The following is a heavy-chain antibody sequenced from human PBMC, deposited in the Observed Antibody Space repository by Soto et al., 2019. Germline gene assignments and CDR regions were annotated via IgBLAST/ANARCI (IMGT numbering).Heavy chain of an antibody. CDR2: ISSNGGST. CDR3: ARGDLEGAPDYYYGMDV. CDR1: GFSFSSYA. V-gene: IGHV3-64*02. J-gene: IGHJ6*01. D-gene: IGHD1-1*01. Sequence: GGSLRLSCAASGFSFSSYAMHWVRQAPWKGLEYVSAISSNGGSTYYADSVKGRFTISRDNSKNTLYLQMGSLRAEDMAVYYCARGDLEGAPDYYYGMDVWGQGTTVTVSS.